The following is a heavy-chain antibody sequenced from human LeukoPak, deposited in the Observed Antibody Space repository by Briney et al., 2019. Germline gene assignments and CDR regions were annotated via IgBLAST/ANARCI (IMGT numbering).Heavy chain of an antibody. CDR3: ARGVWDIVVVPAAVGRYYFDY. CDR2: TYYRSKWYN. V-gene: IGHV6-1*01. CDR1: GDSVSSYSAA. D-gene: IGHD2-2*01. Sequence: SQTLSLTCAISGDSVSSYSAAWNWIRQSPSRGLEWLGRTYYRSKWYNDYAVSVKSRITINPDTSKNQFSLQLNSVTPEDTAVYYCARGVWDIVVVPAAVGRYYFDYWGQGTLVTVSS. J-gene: IGHJ4*02.